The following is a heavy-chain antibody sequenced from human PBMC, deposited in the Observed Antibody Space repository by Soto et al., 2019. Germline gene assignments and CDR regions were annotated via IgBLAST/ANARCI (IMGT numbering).Heavy chain of an antibody. Sequence: QVQLQESGPGLVKPSQTLSLTCTVSGGSMSSGGYYWNWIRQHPGKGLEWIGYTSYTGSTYYNPSLKSRVTISVDRSQNQFSLNLNSVTAADTAVYYCARGIQSNLVTRSSGIDYWGQGALVTVSS. CDR2: TSYTGST. CDR1: GGSMSSGGYY. D-gene: IGHD6-19*01. V-gene: IGHV4-31*03. CDR3: ARGIQSNLVTRSSGIDY. J-gene: IGHJ4*02.